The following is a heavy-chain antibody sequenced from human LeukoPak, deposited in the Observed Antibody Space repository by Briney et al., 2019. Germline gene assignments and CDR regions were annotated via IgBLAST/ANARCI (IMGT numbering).Heavy chain of an antibody. CDR1: GFTFSSYW. V-gene: IGHV3-74*01. Sequence: GGSLRLSCAASGFTFSSYWMHWVRQAPGKGLVWVSRINSDGSSTSYADSVKGRFTISRDNAKNTLYLQMNSLRAEDTAVYYCAREGRGSYYLYYFDYWGQGTLVTVSS. J-gene: IGHJ4*02. D-gene: IGHD1-26*01. CDR2: INSDGSST. CDR3: AREGRGSYYLYYFDY.